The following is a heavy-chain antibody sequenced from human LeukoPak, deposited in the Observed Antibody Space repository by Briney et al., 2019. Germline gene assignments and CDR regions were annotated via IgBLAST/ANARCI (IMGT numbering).Heavy chain of an antibody. Sequence: GGSLRLSCAASGFTFSNYAMSWVRQAPGKGLEWVSVISGSGGSTYYADSVKGRFTISRDNPKNTLYLQMNSLRAEDTAVYYCAKGISGSYKDAFDIWGQGTMVTVSS. CDR1: GFTFSNYA. J-gene: IGHJ3*02. D-gene: IGHD1-26*01. V-gene: IGHV3-23*01. CDR3: AKGISGSYKDAFDI. CDR2: ISGSGGST.